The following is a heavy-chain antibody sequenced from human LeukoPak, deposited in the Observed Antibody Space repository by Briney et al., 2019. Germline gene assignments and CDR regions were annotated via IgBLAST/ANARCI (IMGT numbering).Heavy chain of an antibody. V-gene: IGHV2-5*01. J-gene: IGHJ3*02. CDR2: IYWNDDK. CDR3: AHRLSGRFLVGQGPAGPTKPLGAFDI. Sequence: SGPTLVKPTQTLTLTCTFSGFSLSTSGVGVGWIRQPPGKALEWLALIYWNDDKRYSPSLKSRLTITKDTSKNQVVLTMTNMDPVDTATYYCAHRLSGRFLVGQGPAGPTKPLGAFDIWGQGTMVTVSS. D-gene: IGHD2-15*01. CDR1: GFSLSTSGVG.